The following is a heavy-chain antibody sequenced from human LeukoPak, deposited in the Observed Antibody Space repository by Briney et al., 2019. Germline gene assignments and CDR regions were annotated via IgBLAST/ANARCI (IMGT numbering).Heavy chain of an antibody. Sequence: SEALSLTCTVSGGSISSYYWSWIRQPPGKGLEWIGYIYYSGSTNYNPSLKSRVTISVDTSKNQFSLKLSSVTAADTAVYYCAREAIQRGSYFDYWGQGTLVTVSS. D-gene: IGHD2-2*01. CDR2: IYYSGST. V-gene: IGHV4-59*01. CDR3: AREAIQRGSYFDY. CDR1: GGSISSYY. J-gene: IGHJ4*02.